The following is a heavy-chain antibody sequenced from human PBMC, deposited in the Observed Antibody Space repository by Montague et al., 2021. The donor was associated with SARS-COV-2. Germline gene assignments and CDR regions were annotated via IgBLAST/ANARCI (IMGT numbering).Heavy chain of an antibody. CDR1: GDSIGSSSYY. CDR2: IYHDGNT. J-gene: IGHJ1*01. V-gene: IGHV4-39*01. Sequence: SETLSLTCTVSGDSIGSSSYYWGWIRQPPGNVLEWIGSIYHDGNTYYTPSLKTRVSLSIDERKNQFSLKFYSVTVSDTAVYSCAGGPKMGGSGYYYNWGQGILVTVSS. D-gene: IGHD3-22*01. CDR3: AGGPKMGGSGYYYN.